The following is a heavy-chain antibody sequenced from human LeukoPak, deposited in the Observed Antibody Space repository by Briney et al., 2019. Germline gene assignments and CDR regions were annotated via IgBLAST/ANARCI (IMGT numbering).Heavy chain of an antibody. D-gene: IGHD2-15*01. CDR3: ARAGYCSGGSCYGLDV. J-gene: IGHJ6*02. V-gene: IGHV3-33*01. CDR1: GFTFSSYG. CDR2: IWYDGSNK. Sequence: SGGSLRLSCAASGFTFSSYGMHWVRQAPGKGLEWVAVIWYDGSNKYYVDSVKGRFTISRDNSKNTLYLQMNSLRAEDTAVYYCARAGYCSGGSCYGLDVWGQGTTVTVSS.